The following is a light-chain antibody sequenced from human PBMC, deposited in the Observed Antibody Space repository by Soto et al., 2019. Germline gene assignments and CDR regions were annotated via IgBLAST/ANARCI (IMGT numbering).Light chain of an antibody. J-gene: IGKJ4*01. Sequence: EIVLTQSPATLCLSPGERATLSCRTSQSVSDYLAWYQQKPGLAPRLLIYDASVRATGIPARFSGSGSGTDFTLTISSLEPEDVAVYYCQQRSSWPPALTFGGGTKVEIK. CDR1: QSVSDY. V-gene: IGKV3-11*01. CDR2: DAS. CDR3: QQRSSWPPALT.